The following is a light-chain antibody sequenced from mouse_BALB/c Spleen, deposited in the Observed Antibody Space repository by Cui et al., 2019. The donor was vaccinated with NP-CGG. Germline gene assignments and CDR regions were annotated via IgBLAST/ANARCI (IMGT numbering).Light chain of an antibody. Sequence: QSVVTQESALTTSPGKPVTLTCRSSTGAVTSNTYANWVQEKPDHLFTGLIGGTNNRAPGVPARFSGSLIGDKAALTITGAQTEDEAIYFCALWYSNHWVFGGGTKLTVL. CDR3: ALWYSNHWV. CDR2: GTN. V-gene: IGLV1*01. J-gene: IGLJ1*01. CDR1: TGAVTSNTY.